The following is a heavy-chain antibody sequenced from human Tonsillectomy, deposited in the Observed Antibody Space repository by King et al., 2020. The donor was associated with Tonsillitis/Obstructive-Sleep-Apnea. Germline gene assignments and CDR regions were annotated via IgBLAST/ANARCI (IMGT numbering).Heavy chain of an antibody. Sequence: VQLQQWGAGLLKPSETLSLTCGVYGGSFSDYYWNWIRQPPGKGLEWIGESNYSGGTNYNPSLKSRVTISVDTSKYQFSLKLTFVTAADTAVYYCARGVSGMDVWGQGTTVTVSS. CDR3: ARGVSGMDV. CDR2: SNYSGGT. CDR1: GGSFSDYY. V-gene: IGHV4-34*01. J-gene: IGHJ6*02.